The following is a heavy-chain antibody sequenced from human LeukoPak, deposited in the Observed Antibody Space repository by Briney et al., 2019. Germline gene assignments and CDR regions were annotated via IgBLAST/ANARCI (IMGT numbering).Heavy chain of an antibody. CDR3: ARDADTAMEAWYFDL. V-gene: IGHV1-46*01. Sequence: ASVTVSCKASGYTFTSYYMHWVRQAPGQGLEWMGIINPRGGSTSYAQKFQGRVTMTRDTSTSTVYMELSSLRSEDTAVYYCARDADTAMEAWYFDLWGRGTLVTVSS. J-gene: IGHJ2*01. CDR2: INPRGGST. CDR1: GYTFTSYY. D-gene: IGHD5-18*01.